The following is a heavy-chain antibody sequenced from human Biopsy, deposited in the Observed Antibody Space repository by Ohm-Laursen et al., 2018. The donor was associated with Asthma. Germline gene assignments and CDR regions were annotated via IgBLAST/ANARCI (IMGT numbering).Heavy chain of an antibody. D-gene: IGHD1-1*01. J-gene: IGHJ3*02. CDR1: GFSFSNFA. V-gene: IGHV3-30*01. CDR2: ISKGASTQ. CDR3: VRDGTDDAFDI. Sequence: SLRLPCAASGFSFSNFAIHWVRQAPGKGLEWVGVISKGASTQDYADSVKGRFTMARDNSKNTLDLQMNSLREEDTAVYYCVRDGTDDAFDIWGQGTVVSVSS.